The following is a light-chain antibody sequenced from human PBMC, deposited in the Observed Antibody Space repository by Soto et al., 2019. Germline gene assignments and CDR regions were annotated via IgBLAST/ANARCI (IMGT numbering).Light chain of an antibody. J-gene: IGKJ1*01. CDR2: GAS. V-gene: IGKV3-20*01. CDR1: QSVSSN. Sequence: EILMRHSASTVWVPPAGXGVRSGRASQSVSSNLAWYQQQPGQAPRLLIYGASSRATGIPDRFSGSGSGTDFTLTISRLEPEDFAVYYCHHYGSSSWTFGQGTKVDIK. CDR3: HHYGSSSWT.